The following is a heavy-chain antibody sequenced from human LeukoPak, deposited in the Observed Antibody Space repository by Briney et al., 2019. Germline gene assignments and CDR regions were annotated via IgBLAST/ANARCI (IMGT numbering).Heavy chain of an antibody. V-gene: IGHV3-7*03. CDR1: GFIFFRLW. CDR2: INQEGSEK. Sequence: GGSLRLPCAASGFIFFRLWMSWVRRAPGKGWEWVANINQEGSEKYYVDSVKGRFTISRDNAKNSLYLQMNSLRADDTAVYYCARDEDHAAAYWGQGTLVTISS. J-gene: IGHJ4*02. D-gene: IGHD2-15*01. CDR3: ARDEDHAAAY.